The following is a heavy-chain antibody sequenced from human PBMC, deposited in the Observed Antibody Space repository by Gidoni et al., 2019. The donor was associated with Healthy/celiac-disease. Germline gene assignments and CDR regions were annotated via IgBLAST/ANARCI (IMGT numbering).Heavy chain of an antibody. J-gene: IGHJ6*03. CDR2: IITIFGTE. D-gene: IGHD2-21*02. Sequence: QVQLVQSGAEVKKPGSSVKVSCKASGGTFSSSAISWGRQAPGQGLEWMGGIITIFGTENYAQKCQGRVTITADESTSTAYMELSSLRSEDTAVYYCARHIVVVTPPPYYYYYYYMDVWGKGTTVTVSS. CDR3: ARHIVVVTPPPYYYYYYYMDV. V-gene: IGHV1-69*01. CDR1: GGTFSSSA.